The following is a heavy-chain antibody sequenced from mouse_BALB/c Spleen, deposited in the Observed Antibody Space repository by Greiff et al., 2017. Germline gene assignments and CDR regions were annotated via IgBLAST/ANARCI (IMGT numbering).Heavy chain of an antibody. D-gene: IGHD2-10*02. CDR2: ISYSGST. CDR1: GYSITSDYA. CDR3: ARWEYGNYPYAMDY. V-gene: IGHV3-2*02. J-gene: IGHJ4*01. Sequence: VQLKESGPGLVKPSQSLSLTCTVTGYSITSDYAWNWIRQFPGNKLEWMGYISYSGSTSYNPSLKSRISITRDTSKNQFFLQLNSVTTEDTATYYCARWEYGNYPYAMDYWGQGTSVTVSS.